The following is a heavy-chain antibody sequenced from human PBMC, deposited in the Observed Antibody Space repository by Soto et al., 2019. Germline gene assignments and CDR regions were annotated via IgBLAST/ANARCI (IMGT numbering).Heavy chain of an antibody. CDR2: ISYDGSNK. J-gene: IGHJ3*02. V-gene: IGHV3-30-3*01. Sequence: GGSLRLSCAASGFTFSSYAMHWVRQAPGKGLEWVVVISYDGSNKYYADSVKGRFTISRDNSKNTLYLQMNSLRAEDTAVYYCARGSDDAFDIWGQGTMVTVSS. CDR3: ARGSDDAFDI. CDR1: GFTFSSYA.